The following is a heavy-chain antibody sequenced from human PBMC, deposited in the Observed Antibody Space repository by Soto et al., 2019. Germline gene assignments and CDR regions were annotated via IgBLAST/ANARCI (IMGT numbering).Heavy chain of an antibody. CDR3: ARHVPAAGYYYGMDG. CDR2: IIPIFGTA. Sequence: QVQLVQSGAXXXXXGSSVKVSCKASGGTFSSYAISWVRQAPGQGLEWMGGIIPIFGTANYAQKFQGRVTITADESTTAAYMGLSSLRSEATAVYYCARHVPAAGYYYGMDGRGQGTTVTVSS. D-gene: IGHD2-2*01. J-gene: IGHJ6*02. CDR1: GGTFSSYA. V-gene: IGHV1-69*12.